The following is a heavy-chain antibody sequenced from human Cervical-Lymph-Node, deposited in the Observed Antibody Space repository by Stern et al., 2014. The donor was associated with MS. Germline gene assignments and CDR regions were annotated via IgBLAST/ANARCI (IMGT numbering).Heavy chain of an antibody. CDR2: ISGSGGST. Sequence: VQLVESGGGLVQPGGSLRLSCAASGFTFSSYAMSWVRQAPGKGLEWVSAISGSGGSTYYADSVKGRFTISRDNSKNTLYLQMNSLRAEDTAVYYCAKDGAILIIAAAGISFVDVWGQGTTVTVSS. CDR3: AKDGAILIIAAAGISFVDV. V-gene: IGHV3-23*04. J-gene: IGHJ6*02. CDR1: GFTFSSYA. D-gene: IGHD6-13*01.